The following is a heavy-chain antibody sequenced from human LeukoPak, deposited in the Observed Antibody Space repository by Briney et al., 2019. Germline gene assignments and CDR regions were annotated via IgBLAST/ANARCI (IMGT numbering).Heavy chain of an antibody. V-gene: IGHV3-30*02. CDR1: GFTFSSYG. J-gene: IGHJ6*03. Sequence: PGGSLRLSCAASGFTFSSYGMHWVRQAPGKGLEWVAFIRYDGSNKYYADSVKGRFTISRDNSKNTLYLQMNSLRAEDTAVYYCANDCSSCYYYYMDVWGKGTTVTVSS. D-gene: IGHD6-13*01. CDR3: ANDCSSCYYYYMDV. CDR2: IRYDGSNK.